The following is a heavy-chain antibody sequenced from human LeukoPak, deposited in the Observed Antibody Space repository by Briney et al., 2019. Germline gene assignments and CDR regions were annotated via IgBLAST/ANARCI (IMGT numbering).Heavy chain of an antibody. CDR3: ARARIAVAGTGRTLRFDY. J-gene: IGHJ4*02. CDR1: GYTFTGYY. V-gene: IGHV1-2*02. CDR2: INPNSGGT. D-gene: IGHD6-19*01. Sequence: ASVKVSCKASGYTFTGYYMHWGRQAPGQGLEWMGWINPNSGGTNYAQKFQGRVTMTRDTSISTAYMELSRLRSDDTAVYYCARARIAVAGTGRTLRFDYWGQGTLVTVSS.